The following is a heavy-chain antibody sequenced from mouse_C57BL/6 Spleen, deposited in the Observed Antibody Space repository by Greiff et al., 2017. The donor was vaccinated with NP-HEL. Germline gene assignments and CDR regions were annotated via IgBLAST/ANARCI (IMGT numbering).Heavy chain of an antibody. D-gene: IGHD1-1*01. CDR3: ARRYDGRRFDY. CDR1: GYAFSSYW. J-gene: IGHJ2*01. V-gene: IGHV1-80*01. CDR2: IYPGDGDT. Sequence: QVQLKQSGAELVKPGASVKISCKASGYAFSSYWMNWVKQRPGKGLEWIGQIYPGDGDTNYNGKFKGKATLTADKSSSTAYMQLSSLTSEDSAVYFCARRYDGRRFDYWGQGTTLTVSS.